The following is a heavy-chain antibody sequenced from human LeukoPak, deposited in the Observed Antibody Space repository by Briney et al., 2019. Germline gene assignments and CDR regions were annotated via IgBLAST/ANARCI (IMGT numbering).Heavy chain of an antibody. D-gene: IGHD3-3*01. CDR1: GYTFTSCG. J-gene: IGHJ4*02. Sequence: ASVKVSCKAAGYTFTSCGISWVRQAPGQGLEWMGWISAYNGNTNYAQKLQGRVTMTTDTSTSTAYMELRSLRSDDTAVYYCARDGKFGDFWSEWGQGTLVTVSS. CDR3: ARDGKFGDFWSE. CDR2: ISAYNGNT. V-gene: IGHV1-18*01.